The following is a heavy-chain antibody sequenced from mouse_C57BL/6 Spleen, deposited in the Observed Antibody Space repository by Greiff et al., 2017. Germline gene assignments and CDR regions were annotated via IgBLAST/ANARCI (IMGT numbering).Heavy chain of an antibody. CDR2: INPNYGTT. V-gene: IGHV1-39*01. J-gene: IGHJ4*01. CDR1: GYSFTDYN. Sequence: EVKLQESGPELVKPGASVKISCKASGYSFTDYNMNWVKQSNGKSLEWIGVINPNYGTTSYNQKFKGKATLTVDQSSSTAYMQLNSLTSEDSAVYYCARSGGSSYEDYYAMDYWGQGTSGTVSS. D-gene: IGHD1-1*01. CDR3: ARSGGSSYEDYYAMDY.